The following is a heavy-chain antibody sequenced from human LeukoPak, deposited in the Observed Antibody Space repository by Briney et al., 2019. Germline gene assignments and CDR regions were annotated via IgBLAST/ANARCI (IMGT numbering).Heavy chain of an antibody. V-gene: IGHV3-30-3*01. CDR3: AKGVSDSSGYYYFDY. Sequence: GGSLRLSCAASGFTFSSYAMHWVRQAPGKGLEWVAVISYDGSNKYYADSVKGRFTISRDNSKNTLYLQMNSLRAEDTAVYYCAKGVSDSSGYYYFDYWGQGTLVTVSS. CDR1: GFTFSSYA. D-gene: IGHD3-22*01. J-gene: IGHJ4*02. CDR2: ISYDGSNK.